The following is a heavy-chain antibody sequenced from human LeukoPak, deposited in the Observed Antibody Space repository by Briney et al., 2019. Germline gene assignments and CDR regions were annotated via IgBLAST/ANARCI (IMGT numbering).Heavy chain of an antibody. J-gene: IGHJ4*02. CDR3: ARADPYYDSSGYPWGDFDY. D-gene: IGHD3-22*01. CDR1: GGSISSSSYY. V-gene: IGHV4-39*07. Sequence: SETLSLTCTVSGGSISSSSYYWGWIRQPPGKGLEWIGSIYYSGSTYYNPSLKSRVTISVDTSKNQFSLKLSSVTAEDTAVYYCARADPYYDSSGYPWGDFDYWGQGTLVTVSS. CDR2: IYYSGST.